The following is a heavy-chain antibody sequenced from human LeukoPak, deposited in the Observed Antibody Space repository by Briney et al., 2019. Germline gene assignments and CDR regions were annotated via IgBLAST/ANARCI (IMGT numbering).Heavy chain of an antibody. V-gene: IGHV4-38-2*02. CDR2: IYHSGST. D-gene: IGHD6-6*01. CDR3: ARLPSRTRGIAARPRSDY. J-gene: IGHJ4*02. CDR1: GYSISSGYY. Sequence: SETLSLTCTVSGYSISSGYYWGWIRQPPGKGLEWIGSIYHSGSTYYNPSLKSRVTISVDTSKNQFSLKLSSVTAADTAVYYCARLPSRTRGIAARPRSDYWGQGTLVTVSS.